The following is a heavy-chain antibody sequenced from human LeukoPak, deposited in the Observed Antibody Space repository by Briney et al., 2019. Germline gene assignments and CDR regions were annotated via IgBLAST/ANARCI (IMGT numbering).Heavy chain of an antibody. J-gene: IGHJ6*02. CDR3: ARAHYYDSSGYLFLYYYYGMDV. CDR1: GGSFSGYY. Sequence: SETLSLTCAVYGGSFSGYYWSWIRQPPGKGLEWIGEINHSGSTNYNPSLKSRVTISVDTSKNQFSLKLSSVTAADTAVYYCARAHYYDSSGYLFLYYYYGMDVWGQGTTVTVS. D-gene: IGHD3-22*01. V-gene: IGHV4-34*01. CDR2: INHSGST.